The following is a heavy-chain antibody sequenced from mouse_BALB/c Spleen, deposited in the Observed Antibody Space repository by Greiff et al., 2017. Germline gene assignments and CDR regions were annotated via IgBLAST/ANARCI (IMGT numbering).Heavy chain of an antibody. V-gene: IGHV5-4*02. CDR2: ISDGGSYT. CDR3: ARASYGNYFDY. CDR1: GFTFSDYY. J-gene: IGHJ2*01. Sequence: EVQLVESGGGLVKPGGSLKLSCAASGFTFSDYYMYWVRQTPEKRLEWVATISDGGSYTYYPDSVKGRFTISRDNAKNNLYLQMSSLKSEDTAMYYCARASYGNYFDYRGEGTTLTVSS. D-gene: IGHD2-10*01.